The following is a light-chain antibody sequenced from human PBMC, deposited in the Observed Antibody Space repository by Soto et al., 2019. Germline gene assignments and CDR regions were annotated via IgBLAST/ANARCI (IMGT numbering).Light chain of an antibody. J-gene: IGKJ2*01. CDR3: QQYDFSPRT. CDR2: GAS. CDR1: QSVTSTY. Sequence: EIVLTQSPGTLSLSPGERATLSYRASQSVTSTYLAWYQQKPGQAPRLLIYGASSRATGVPDRFSGSGSGTDFTLTISSLEPEDFAVYYCQQYDFSPRTFGQGTKLEVK. V-gene: IGKV3-20*01.